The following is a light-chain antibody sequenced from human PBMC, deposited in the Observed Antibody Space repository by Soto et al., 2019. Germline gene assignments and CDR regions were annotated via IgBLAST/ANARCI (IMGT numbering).Light chain of an antibody. Sequence: QSVLTQPPSASGTPGQRVTISCSGSSSNIGSNTVNWYQQLPGAAPKLLIYTNTQRPSGVPDRFSGSKSGTSASLAISGLQPEDEADYYCAAWDDSLNGVVFGGGTKLTVL. CDR1: SSNIGSNT. CDR2: TNT. J-gene: IGLJ2*01. V-gene: IGLV1-44*01. CDR3: AAWDDSLNGVV.